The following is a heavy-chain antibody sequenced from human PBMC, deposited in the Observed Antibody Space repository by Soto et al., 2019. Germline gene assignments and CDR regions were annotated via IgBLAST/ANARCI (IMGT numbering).Heavy chain of an antibody. J-gene: IGHJ4*02. CDR3: TSSNYYDSGGFPQAPFDY. CDR2: IKSKTDGGTI. Sequence: EVQLVESGGDLVKPGGSLRLSCAASGLTFTNAWMNWVRQPTGKGLEWVGRIKSKTDGGTIDYAAPVKGRFTMSRDDSKNMLHLQMNSQNTEDTAIYYCTSSNYYDSGGFPQAPFDYWGQGTLVTVSS. CDR1: GLTFTNAW. D-gene: IGHD3-10*01. V-gene: IGHV3-15*07.